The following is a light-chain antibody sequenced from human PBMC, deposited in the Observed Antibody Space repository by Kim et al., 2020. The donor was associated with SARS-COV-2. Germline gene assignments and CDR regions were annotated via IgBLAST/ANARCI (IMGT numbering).Light chain of an antibody. CDR1: NLGEKY. CDR3: QALERSIVV. CDR2: QDT. J-gene: IGLJ2*01. V-gene: IGLV3-1*01. Sequence: SVSPGPTASITYSGDNLGEKYVCLYQQKPGQSPLLVMYQDTKRPSGIPERFSSSNSGNTATLTISGTQAMDEGDYYCQALERSIVVFGGGTQLTVL.